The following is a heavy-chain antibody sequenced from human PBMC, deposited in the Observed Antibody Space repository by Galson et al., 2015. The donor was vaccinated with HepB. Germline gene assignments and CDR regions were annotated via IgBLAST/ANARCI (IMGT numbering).Heavy chain of an antibody. Sequence: SLRLSCAASGFTFSGYAMAWVRQGPGKRLEWISMITGTTNKTYYADSVKGRFTISRDNSRNTLYLQMNSLRAEDTATYYCAKFYTSYAHFIDCWGQGILVGVSS. CDR3: AKFYTSYAHFIDC. CDR1: GFTFSGYA. V-gene: IGHV3-23*01. D-gene: IGHD2/OR15-2a*01. J-gene: IGHJ4*02. CDR2: ITGTTNKT.